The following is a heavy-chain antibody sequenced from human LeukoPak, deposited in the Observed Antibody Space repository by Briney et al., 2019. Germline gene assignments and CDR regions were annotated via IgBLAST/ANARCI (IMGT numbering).Heavy chain of an antibody. CDR1: GYSISSSNY. Sequence: SDTLSLTCAVSGYSISSSNYWAWIRQPPGKGLEWIGHIYYSGSIYYNPSLKSRVTMSVDTSKNQFSLKLSSVTAVDTAVYYCARDSSSSAFDYWGQGTLVTVSS. V-gene: IGHV4-28*03. J-gene: IGHJ4*02. D-gene: IGHD6-6*01. CDR2: IYYSGSI. CDR3: ARDSSSSAFDY.